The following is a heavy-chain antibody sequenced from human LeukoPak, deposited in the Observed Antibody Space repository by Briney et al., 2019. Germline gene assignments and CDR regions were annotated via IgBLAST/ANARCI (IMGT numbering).Heavy chain of an antibody. CDR2: ISGSGGST. CDR3: ARGTYYYDSVGSMVDY. V-gene: IGHV3-23*01. Sequence: GGSPRLSCAASGFTFSSYAMSWVRQAPGKGLEWVSAISGSGGSTYYADSVKGRFTISRDNSKNTLYLQMNSLRAEDTAVYYCARGTYYYDSVGSMVDYWGQGTLVTVSS. D-gene: IGHD3-22*01. CDR1: GFTFSSYA. J-gene: IGHJ4*02.